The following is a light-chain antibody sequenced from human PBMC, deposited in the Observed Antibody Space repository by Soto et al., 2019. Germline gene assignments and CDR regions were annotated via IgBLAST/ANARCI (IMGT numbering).Light chain of an antibody. CDR2: DVS. J-gene: IGKJ4*01. CDR1: QSVSRRY. V-gene: IGKV3D-20*02. CDR3: QYQGS. Sequence: IVLTQSPDTLSLSPGHRATLSCRASQSVSRRYLAWYQQKPRQAPMLLIYDVSERASDIPVRFSGSGSGTDYTLTINRLVPEDVAGYYCQYQGSFGGGTKVEIK.